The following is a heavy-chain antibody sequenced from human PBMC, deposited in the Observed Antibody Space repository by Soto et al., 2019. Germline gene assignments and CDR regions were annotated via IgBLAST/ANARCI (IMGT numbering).Heavy chain of an antibody. CDR2: IYYSGTT. CDR3: ARAKAPLYSSSWYWFDP. V-gene: IGHV4-39*01. D-gene: IGHD6-13*01. CDR1: GDSITSNSYF. J-gene: IGHJ5*02. Sequence: SETLSLTCTVSGDSITSNSYFWAWIRQPPGKGLEWIGSIYYSGTTYYNSSLKSRVTMSVDTSKNQFSLKLNSVTAADTAMYYCARAKAPLYSSSWYWFDPWGQGTQVTVSS.